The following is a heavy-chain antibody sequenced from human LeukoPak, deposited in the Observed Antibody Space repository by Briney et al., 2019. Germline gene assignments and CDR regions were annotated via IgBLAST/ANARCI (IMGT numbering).Heavy chain of an antibody. CDR1: GFTFSSYW. CDR2: IKQDGSEK. Sequence: PGGSLRLSCAGSGFTFSSYWMSWVRQAPGKGLEWVANIKQDGSEKYYVDSVKGRFTISRDNAKNSLYLQMNSLRAEDTAVYYCAGEAYYDFWSGYPKRAFDIWGQGTMVTVSS. D-gene: IGHD3-3*01. CDR3: AGEAYYDFWSGYPKRAFDI. V-gene: IGHV3-7*01. J-gene: IGHJ3*02.